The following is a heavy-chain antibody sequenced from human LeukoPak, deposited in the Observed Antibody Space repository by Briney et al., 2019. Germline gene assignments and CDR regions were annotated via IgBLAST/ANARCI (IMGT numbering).Heavy chain of an antibody. CDR1: GFTFSSYW. J-gene: IGHJ3*02. CDR2: INSDGSST. D-gene: IGHD2-2*01. Sequence: PGGSLRLSCAASGFTFSSYWMHWVRQAPGKGLVWVSRINSDGSSTSYADSVKGRFTISRDNAKNTLYLQMNSLRAEDTAVYYCAIIVVVPAAIVGAFDIWGQGTMVTVSS. CDR3: AIIVVVPAAIVGAFDI. V-gene: IGHV3-74*01.